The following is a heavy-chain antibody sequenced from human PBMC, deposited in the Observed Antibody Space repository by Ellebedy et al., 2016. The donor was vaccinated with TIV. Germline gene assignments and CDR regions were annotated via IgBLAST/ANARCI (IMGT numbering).Heavy chain of an antibody. Sequence: ASVKVSCKASGYTFTSYGISWVRQAPGQGLEWMGWISAYNGNINYAQKLQGRVTMTTDTSASTAYMELRSLRSDDTAVYYCAGSESRRGYYYYGMDVWGQGTTVTVSS. CDR2: ISAYNGNI. CDR1: GYTFTSYG. J-gene: IGHJ6*02. V-gene: IGHV1-18*01. CDR3: AGSESRRGYYYYGMDV. D-gene: IGHD3-10*01.